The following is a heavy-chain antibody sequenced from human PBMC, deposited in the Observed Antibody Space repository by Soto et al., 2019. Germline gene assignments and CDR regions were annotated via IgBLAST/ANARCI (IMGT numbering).Heavy chain of an antibody. J-gene: IGHJ4*02. Sequence: SVKVSCKASGGTFSSYAISWVRQAPGQGLEWMGGIIPIFGTANYAQKFQGRVTITADESTSTAYMELSSLRSEDTAVYYCARCPAVTTFNYFDYWGQGTLVTVSS. CDR3: ARCPAVTTFNYFDY. V-gene: IGHV1-69*13. CDR2: IIPIFGTA. CDR1: GGTFSSYA. D-gene: IGHD4-17*01.